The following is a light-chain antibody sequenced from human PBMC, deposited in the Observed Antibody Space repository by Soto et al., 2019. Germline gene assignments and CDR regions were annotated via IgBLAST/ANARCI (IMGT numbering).Light chain of an antibody. V-gene: IGLV1-40*01. J-gene: IGLJ1*01. Sequence: VLTQPPSVSGAPGQRVTISCTGSSSNIGAGYDVHWYQQLPGTAPKLLIYGNSNRPSGVPDRFSGSKSGTSASLAITGLQAEDEADYYCQSYDSSLSGYVFGAGTKVTVL. CDR2: GNS. CDR1: SSNIGAGYD. CDR3: QSYDSSLSGYV.